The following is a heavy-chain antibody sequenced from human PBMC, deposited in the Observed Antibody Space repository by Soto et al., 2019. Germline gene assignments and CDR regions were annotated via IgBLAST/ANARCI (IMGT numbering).Heavy chain of an antibody. CDR2: IYQTGRT. D-gene: IGHD3-3*01. J-gene: IGHJ6*02. CDR3: AREMTIFGVAPGGGVDV. V-gene: IGHV4-30-2*01. CDR1: GGSISTSGYS. Sequence: QLQLQESGSGLVQPSQTLSLTCTASGGSISTSGYSWTWIRQPPGGGLEWIGSIYQTGRTYVIPSLKSRVIMSLDKSKNQFSLNLTSVTAADTALYYCAREMTIFGVAPGGGVDVWGQGTTVTVSS.